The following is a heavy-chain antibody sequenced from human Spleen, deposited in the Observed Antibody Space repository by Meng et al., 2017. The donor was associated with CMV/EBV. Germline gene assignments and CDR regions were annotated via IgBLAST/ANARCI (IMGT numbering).Heavy chain of an antibody. Sequence: GGSLRLSCAASGFTFSSFWMSWVRQAPGKGLECVSTIFGGERDTFYADSVKGRFTIARDNSKNTLYRQMTSLRPEDTAVYYCASEEVQTFRSLPDYWDRGTLVTVSS. CDR1: GFTFSSFW. V-gene: IGHV3-23*03. CDR3: ASEEVQTFRSLPDY. CDR2: IFGGERDT. J-gene: IGHJ4*02. D-gene: IGHD2-2*01.